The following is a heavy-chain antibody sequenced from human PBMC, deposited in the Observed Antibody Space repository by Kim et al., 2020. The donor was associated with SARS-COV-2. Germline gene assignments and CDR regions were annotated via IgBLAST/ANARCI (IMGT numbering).Heavy chain of an antibody. V-gene: IGHV3-11*06. D-gene: IGHD3-10*01. J-gene: IGHJ3*02. Sequence: KGRFTISRDNATNSLYLQMNSLRAEDTAVYYCARDRPARILLFRVVDAFDIWGQGTMVTVSS. CDR3: ARDRPARILLFRVVDAFDI.